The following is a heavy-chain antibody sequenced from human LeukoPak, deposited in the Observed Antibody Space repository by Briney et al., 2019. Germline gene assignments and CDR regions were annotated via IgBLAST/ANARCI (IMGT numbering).Heavy chain of an antibody. D-gene: IGHD1-26*01. CDR3: ASPLYRKRSGSYAFDY. CDR1: GDSISYFY. CDR2: MSSSGNN. Sequence: AETLSLTCSVSGDSISYFYWSWIRQAAGKGLEWIGRMSSSGNNAYNASLKSRVTTSADTSKNQLSLKVISVTAADTAVYYCASPLYRKRSGSYAFDYWGQGTLVTVSS. J-gene: IGHJ4*02. V-gene: IGHV4-4*07.